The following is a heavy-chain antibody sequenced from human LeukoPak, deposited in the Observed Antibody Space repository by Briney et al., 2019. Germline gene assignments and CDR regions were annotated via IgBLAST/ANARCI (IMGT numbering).Heavy chain of an antibody. CDR3: ASYLGDIDV. CDR1: GFTFRNYA. CDR2: MSYNGFNK. D-gene: IGHD3-16*02. V-gene: IGHV3-30-3*01. J-gene: IGHJ6*03. Sequence: GGSLRLSCAASGFTFRNYAIHWVRQAPGKGLEWLTVMSYNGFNKYYADSVKGRFTISRDNSKNTLYLQMDSLRADDTAVYYCASYLGDIDVWGKGTTVTVSS.